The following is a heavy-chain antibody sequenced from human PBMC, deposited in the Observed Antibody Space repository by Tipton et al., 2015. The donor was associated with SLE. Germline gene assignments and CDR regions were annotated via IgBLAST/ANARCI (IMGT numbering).Heavy chain of an antibody. CDR3: ARRGGQQLRWYFDL. CDR2: ISYDGSNK. V-gene: IGHV3-30-3*01. Sequence: SLRLSCAASGFTFSSYAMHWVRQAPGKGLEWVAVISYDGSNKYYADSVKGRFTISRDNSKNTLYLQMNSLRAEDTAVYYCARRGGQQLRWYFDLWGRGTLVTVSS. D-gene: IGHD6-13*01. J-gene: IGHJ2*01. CDR1: GFTFSSYA.